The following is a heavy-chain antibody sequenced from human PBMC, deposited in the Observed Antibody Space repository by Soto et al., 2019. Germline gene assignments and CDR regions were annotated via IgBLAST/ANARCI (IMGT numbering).Heavy chain of an antibody. CDR2: ISWNSGSI. D-gene: IGHD2-21*02. CDR1: GFTFDDYA. V-gene: IGHV3-9*01. J-gene: IGHJ4*02. CDR3: AKANCGGDCSADY. Sequence: PGGSLRLSCAASGFTFDDYAMHWVRQAPGRGLEWVSHISWNSGSIGYADSVKGRFTISRDNAKNSLYLQMNSLRTEDTALDYCAKANCGGDCSADYWGQGTRVAVSS.